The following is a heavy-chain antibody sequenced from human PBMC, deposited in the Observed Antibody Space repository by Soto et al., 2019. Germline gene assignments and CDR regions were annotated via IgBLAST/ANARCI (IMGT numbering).Heavy chain of an antibody. CDR1: GFSISSSSDY. Sequence: PSETLSLTCPFSGFSISSSSDYWGWIRQPPGKGLEWLAYIYYSGSTYYNPSLKSRITISMDTSKNQVSLRLTSVTAADTAVYYCARHPIVGTTLYFDYWGRGTLVTVSS. V-gene: IGHV4-39*01. J-gene: IGHJ4*02. CDR2: IYYSGST. D-gene: IGHD1-26*01. CDR3: ARHPIVGTTLYFDY.